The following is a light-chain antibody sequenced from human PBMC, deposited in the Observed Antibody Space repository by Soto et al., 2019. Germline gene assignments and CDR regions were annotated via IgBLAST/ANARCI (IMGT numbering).Light chain of an antibody. J-gene: IGKJ4*01. Sequence: DIPMTQSPSSLSASVGDRVTIACQSSPDVSRNLNWFHQKPEEAPKLLIYGASNLERGVPSRFSGSGSGKDFTLTISSLQPYVVATYYCQQYSSMLSFGGGTEVDLK. CDR2: GAS. V-gene: IGKV1-33*01. CDR1: PDVSRN. CDR3: QQYSSMLS.